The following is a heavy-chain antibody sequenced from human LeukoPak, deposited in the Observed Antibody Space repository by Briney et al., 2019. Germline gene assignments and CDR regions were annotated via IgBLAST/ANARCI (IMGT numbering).Heavy chain of an antibody. CDR2: IKQDASQE. Sequence: GGSLRLSCAASGFTFSSYWMNWVRQAPGKGPEWVAHIKQDASQEDHVDSVKGRFTISRDNAKNSLYLQMNSLRAEDTAVYYCARGVVYPTWSGPHWSDYWGQGTLVTVSS. CDR1: GFTFSSYW. CDR3: ARGVVYPTWSGPHWSDY. V-gene: IGHV3-7*01. D-gene: IGHD3-3*01. J-gene: IGHJ4*02.